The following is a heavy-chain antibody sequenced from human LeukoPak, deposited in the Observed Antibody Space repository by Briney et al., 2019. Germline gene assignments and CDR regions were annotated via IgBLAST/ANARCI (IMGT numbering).Heavy chain of an antibody. CDR1: PDSVTDYY. CDR2: IYDIGNT. CDR3: ARGGSFYYYMDV. J-gene: IGHJ6*03. Sequence: SETLSLTCTVSPDSVTDYYWSWIRQPVGKGLEWIGYIYDIGNTNYNPSLQSRVTMPVDRSKNQFSLKLTSVTAADTAVYYCARGGSFYYYMDVWGKGTTVTVSS. V-gene: IGHV4-4*07. D-gene: IGHD3-10*01.